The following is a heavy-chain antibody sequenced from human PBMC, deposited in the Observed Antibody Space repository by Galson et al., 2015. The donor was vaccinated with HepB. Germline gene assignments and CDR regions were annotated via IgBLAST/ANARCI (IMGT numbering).Heavy chain of an antibody. Sequence: SLRLSCAASGFTFSSFSMNWVRQAPGKGLEWVSYISSSSRTTYYVDSVKGRFTISRDIAKNSLYLQMNSLRVEDTAVCYCARENDYFFDYWGQGILVTVSS. CDR1: GFTFSSFS. CDR3: ARENDYFFDY. D-gene: IGHD1-1*01. V-gene: IGHV3-48*01. J-gene: IGHJ4*02. CDR2: ISSSSRTT.